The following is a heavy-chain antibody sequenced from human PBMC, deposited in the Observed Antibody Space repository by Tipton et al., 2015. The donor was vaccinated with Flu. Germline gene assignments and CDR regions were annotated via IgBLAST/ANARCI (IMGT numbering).Heavy chain of an antibody. Sequence: LRLSCSVSGSSIGSDYYWGWIRQPPGQGLEWIGNVHRSGNAYYSPSFKSRVSMSVDTSRNQFSLKLSSVTAADAAVYYCARRDYSNYVSESKNWFDSWGQGTLVTVSS. CDR1: GSSIGSDYY. J-gene: IGHJ5*01. CDR3: ARRDYSNYVSESKNWFDS. CDR2: VHRSGNA. D-gene: IGHD4-11*01. V-gene: IGHV4-38-2*01.